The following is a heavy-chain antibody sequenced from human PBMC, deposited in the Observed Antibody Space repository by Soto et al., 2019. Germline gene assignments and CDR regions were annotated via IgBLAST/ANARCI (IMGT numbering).Heavy chain of an antibody. CDR3: ARQLERRVGAASH. V-gene: IGHV3-11*01. CDR2: ISPSGDVT. J-gene: IGHJ4*02. Sequence: QVQLAESGGGLVKSGGSLTLSCSTSGFFFTDYFMSWIRQAPGKGLEWVSYISPSGDVTHYADSVKGRFTISRDNTKNSLLLQMSSLRDDDTAVYYCARQLERRVGAASHWGQGTRVSVSS. D-gene: IGHD1-26*01. CDR1: GFFFTDYF.